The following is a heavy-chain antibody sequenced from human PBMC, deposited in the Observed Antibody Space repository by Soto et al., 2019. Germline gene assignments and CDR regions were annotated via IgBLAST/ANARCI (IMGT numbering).Heavy chain of an antibody. CDR3: AREQQLGLFDY. D-gene: IGHD6-13*01. CDR1: GYTFTSYG. Sequence: QVQLVQSGAEVKKPGASVKVSCKASGYTFTSYGISWVRQAPGQGLEWMGWISVSNGNTNFAQRLQGRVTMTTDTSTSPAYMELRSLRSDDTAVYYCAREQQLGLFDYWGQGTLVTVSS. J-gene: IGHJ4*02. V-gene: IGHV1-18*01. CDR2: ISVSNGNT.